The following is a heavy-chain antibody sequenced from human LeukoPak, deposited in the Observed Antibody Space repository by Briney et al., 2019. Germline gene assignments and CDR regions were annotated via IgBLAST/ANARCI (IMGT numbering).Heavy chain of an antibody. J-gene: IGHJ4*02. Sequence: PGESLKISCKGSGYSFTNYWIGWVRQMPGKGLEWMGIISPDGSDTRYSPSFQGQVTISADKSITTAYLQWSSLKASDTAMYYCARLTSSWSFDYWGQGSLVTVSS. CDR3: ARLTSSWSFDY. CDR1: GYSFTNYW. V-gene: IGHV5-51*01. CDR2: ISPDGSDT. D-gene: IGHD6-13*01.